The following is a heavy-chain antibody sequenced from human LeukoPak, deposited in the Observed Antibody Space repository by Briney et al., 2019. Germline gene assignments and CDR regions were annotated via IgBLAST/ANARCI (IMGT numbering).Heavy chain of an antibody. Sequence: GGSLRLFCAVSGITLSNYGMSWVRQTPGKGLGWVAGISDSGGRTNYADSVKGRFTISRDNPKNTLYLQMNSLRAEDTVVYICAKRGVVIRVILVGFHKEAQYFDSWGQGALVTVSS. CDR1: GITLSNYG. V-gene: IGHV3-23*01. CDR2: ISDSGGRT. D-gene: IGHD3-22*01. CDR3: AKRGVVIRVILVGFHKEAQYFDS. J-gene: IGHJ4*02.